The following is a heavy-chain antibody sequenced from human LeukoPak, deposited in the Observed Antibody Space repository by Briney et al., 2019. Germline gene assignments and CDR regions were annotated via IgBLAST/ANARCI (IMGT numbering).Heavy chain of an antibody. Sequence: PSETLSLTCTVSGGSLSSYYWSWIRQPPGEGPEWIGYVHSSAATNYNPSLKSRVTMSLDTSKNQFSLKLTSVTTADTAIYYCARTYASTSIDSWGQGTLVTVSS. CDR3: ARTYASTSIDS. CDR1: GGSLSSYY. CDR2: VHSSAAT. J-gene: IGHJ4*02. D-gene: IGHD2-2*01. V-gene: IGHV4-59*01.